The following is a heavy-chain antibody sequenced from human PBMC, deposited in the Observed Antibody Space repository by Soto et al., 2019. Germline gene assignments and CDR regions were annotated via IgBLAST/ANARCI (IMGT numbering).Heavy chain of an antibody. CDR1: GFTFSSYG. CDR3: ARADSSGYYYYYGMDV. Sequence: PWGSLRLSCAAPGFTFSSYGMSWVRQAPGKGLEWVANIKQDGSEKYYVDSVKGRFTISRDNAKNSLYLQMNSLRAEDTAVYYCARADSSGYYYYYGMDVWSQGTTVTVSS. V-gene: IGHV3-7*03. CDR2: IKQDGSEK. J-gene: IGHJ6*02. D-gene: IGHD3-22*01.